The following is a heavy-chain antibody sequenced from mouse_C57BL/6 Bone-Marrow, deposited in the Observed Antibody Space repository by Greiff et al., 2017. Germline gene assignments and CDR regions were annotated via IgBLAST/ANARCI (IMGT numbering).Heavy chain of an antibody. CDR2: IDPSDSET. CDR1: GYTFTSYW. D-gene: IGHD1-1*01. V-gene: IGHV1-52*01. Sequence: QVQLQQPGAELVRPGSSVKLSCKASGYTFTSYWMHWVKQRPIQGLEWIGNIDPSDSETHYNQKFKDKATLTVDKSSSTAYMQLSSLTSEDSAVYYGARRNYGSTPFDYWGQGTTLTVSS. CDR3: ARRNYGSTPFDY. J-gene: IGHJ2*01.